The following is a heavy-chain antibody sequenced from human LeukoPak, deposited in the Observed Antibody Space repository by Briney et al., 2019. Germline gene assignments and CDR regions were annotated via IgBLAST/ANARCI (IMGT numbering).Heavy chain of an antibody. D-gene: IGHD6-19*01. J-gene: IGHJ4*02. CDR3: ARHIAVAGTGFDY. Sequence: GASVTVSCKASGGTFSSYAISWVRQAPGQGLEWMGGIIPIFGTANYAQKFQGRVTITADESTSTAYMELSSLRSEDTAVYYCARHIAVAGTGFDYWGQGTLVTVSS. CDR1: GGTFSSYA. CDR2: IIPIFGTA. V-gene: IGHV1-69*13.